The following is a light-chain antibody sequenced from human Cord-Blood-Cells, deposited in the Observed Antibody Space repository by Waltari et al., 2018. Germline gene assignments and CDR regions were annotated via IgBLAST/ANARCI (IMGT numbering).Light chain of an antibody. J-gene: IGLJ2*01. Sequence: QSALTQPRSGTGSPGQSVTISCPGTSSDGGGYNYFSLYQQQPGKAPKLMIYDVSKRPSGVPDRFSGSKSGNTASLTISGLQAEDEADYYCCSYAGSYTFVVFGGGTKLTVL. V-gene: IGLV2-11*01. CDR2: DVS. CDR3: CSYAGSYTFVV. CDR1: SSDGGGYNY.